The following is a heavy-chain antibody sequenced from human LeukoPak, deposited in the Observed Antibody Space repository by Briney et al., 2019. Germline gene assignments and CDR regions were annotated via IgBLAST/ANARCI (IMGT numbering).Heavy chain of an antibody. CDR1: GFTFSSYG. CDR3: AKDLRYSPREPYYYYGMDV. D-gene: IGHD5-18*01. CDR2: ISYDGSNK. J-gene: IGHJ6*02. Sequence: GGSLRLSCAASGFTFSSYGMHWVRQAPGKGLEWVAVISYDGSNKYYADSVKGRFTISRDNSKNTLYLQMNSLRAEDTAVYYCAKDLRYSPREPYYYYGMDVWGQGTTVTVSS. V-gene: IGHV3-30*18.